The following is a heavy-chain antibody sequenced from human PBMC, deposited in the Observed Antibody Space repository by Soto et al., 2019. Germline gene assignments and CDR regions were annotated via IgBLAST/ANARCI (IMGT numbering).Heavy chain of an antibody. CDR2: IYYSGST. D-gene: IGHD4-4*01. J-gene: IGHJ6*02. Sequence: QVQLQESGPGLVKPSETLSLTCTVSGGSISSYYWSWIRQPPGKGLEWIGYIYYSGSTNYNPSLQSRVTISVDTSKNQFSLKLSSVTAADTAVYYCARGGVTRYYYYGMDVWGQGTTVTVSS. CDR3: ARGGVTRYYYYGMDV. V-gene: IGHV4-59*01. CDR1: GGSISSYY.